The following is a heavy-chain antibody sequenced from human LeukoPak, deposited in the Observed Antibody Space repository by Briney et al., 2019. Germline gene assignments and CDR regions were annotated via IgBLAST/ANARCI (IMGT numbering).Heavy chain of an antibody. CDR2: IYYSGST. CDR1: GGSISSYY. D-gene: IGHD3-22*01. CDR3: ARVTGYVIEDYFDY. Sequence: SETLSLTCTVSGGSISSYYWSWIRQPPGKGLEWVGYIYYSGSTNYNPSLKSRVTISVDTSKNQFSLKLRSVTAADTAVYYCARVTGYVIEDYFDYWGQGTLVTVSS. J-gene: IGHJ4*02. V-gene: IGHV4-59*01.